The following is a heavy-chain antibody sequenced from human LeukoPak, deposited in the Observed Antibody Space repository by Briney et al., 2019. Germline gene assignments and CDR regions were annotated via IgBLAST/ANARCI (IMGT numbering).Heavy chain of an antibody. CDR1: GFTFSSYG. CDR2: ISYDGSNK. D-gene: IGHD1-26*01. Sequence: GGSLRLSCAASGFTFSSYGMHWVRQAPGKGLEWVAVISYDGSNKYYADSVKGRFTISRDNSKNTLYLQMNSLRAEDTAVYYCARDPGVGANRTGAFDIWGQGTMVTVSS. J-gene: IGHJ3*02. V-gene: IGHV3-30*03. CDR3: ARDPGVGANRTGAFDI.